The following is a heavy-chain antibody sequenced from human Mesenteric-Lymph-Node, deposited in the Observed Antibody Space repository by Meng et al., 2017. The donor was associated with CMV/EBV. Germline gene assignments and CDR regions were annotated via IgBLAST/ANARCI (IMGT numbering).Heavy chain of an antibody. CDR1: GGSVSNYY. Sequence: SETLSLTCTVSGGSVSNYYWTWIRQPPGKGLEWIGYIYYSGSTNYNPSLKSRVTISVDTSKNQFSLKLSSVTAADTAVYYCARGSYGGWFDPWGQGTLVTVSS. J-gene: IGHJ5*02. D-gene: IGHD5-18*01. CDR2: IYYSGST. CDR3: ARGSYGGWFDP. V-gene: IGHV4-59*02.